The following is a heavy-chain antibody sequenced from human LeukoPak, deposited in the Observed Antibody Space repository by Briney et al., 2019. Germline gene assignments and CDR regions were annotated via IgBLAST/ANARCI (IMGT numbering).Heavy chain of an antibody. J-gene: IGHJ5*02. CDR1: GFTFSSYA. V-gene: IGHV3-23*01. D-gene: IGHD2-15*01. CDR3: AKEACSGGSCYPNWFDP. CDR2: ISGSGGST. Sequence: GGSLRLSCAASGFTFSSYAMSWVRQAPGKGLEWVSAISGSGGSTYYADSAKGRFTISRDNSKNTLYLQMNSLRAEDTAVYYFAKEACSGGSCYPNWFDPWGQGTLVTVSS.